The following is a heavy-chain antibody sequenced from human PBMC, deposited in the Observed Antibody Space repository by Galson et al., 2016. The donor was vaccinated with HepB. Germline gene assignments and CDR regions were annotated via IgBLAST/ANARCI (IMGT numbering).Heavy chain of an antibody. D-gene: IGHD1-26*01. Sequence: ATLSLTCSVSGYSISSSYFWGWTRQPPEKGLEWIGSISHSGDTYYNPSVKSRVTMLVDTSKNQFSLKLSSVTAADTAVYYCARFGPSGSYFDYWGQGTLVTVSS. CDR3: ARFGPSGSYFDY. V-gene: IGHV4-38-2*01. CDR1: GYSISSSYF. CDR2: ISHSGDT. J-gene: IGHJ4*02.